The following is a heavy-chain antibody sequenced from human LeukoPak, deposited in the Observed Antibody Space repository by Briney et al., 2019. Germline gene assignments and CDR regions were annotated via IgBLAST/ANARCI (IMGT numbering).Heavy chain of an antibody. V-gene: IGHV4-59*11. CDR2: IYYSGST. CDR3: ARHYDFWSGYAKLPGAFDI. J-gene: IGHJ3*02. D-gene: IGHD3-3*01. CDR1: DASISGHY. Sequence: PSETLSLTCTVSDASISGHYLTWIRQPPGKGLEWIGYIYYSGSTNYNPSLKSRVTISVDTSKNQFSLKLSSVTAADTAVYYCARHYDFWSGYAKLPGAFDIWGQGTMVTVSS.